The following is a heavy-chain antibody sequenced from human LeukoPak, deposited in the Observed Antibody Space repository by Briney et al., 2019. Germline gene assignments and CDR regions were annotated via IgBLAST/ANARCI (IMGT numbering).Heavy chain of an antibody. Sequence: TGGFLRISGAASGFTFDDYGMSWVRQAPGKVLEWVSGINWNGGSTGYADFVLGRICISIDNVMNSLYLQMNSLRAEDTALYYCARDFYDSSGSRGAFDIWGQGTMVTVSS. D-gene: IGHD3-22*01. CDR2: INWNGGST. J-gene: IGHJ3*02. CDR1: GFTFDDYG. CDR3: ARDFYDSSGSRGAFDI. V-gene: IGHV3-20*04.